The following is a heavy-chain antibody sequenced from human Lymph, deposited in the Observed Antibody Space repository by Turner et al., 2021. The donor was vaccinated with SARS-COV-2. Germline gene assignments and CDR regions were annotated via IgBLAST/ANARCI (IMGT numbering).Heavy chain of an antibody. D-gene: IGHD5-18*01. V-gene: IGHV4-34*01. Sequence: QVQLQQWGAGLLKPSETLSLTCAVYGGSFSGYYWSWIRQPPGKGLEWIGEINHSESTNYNPSLKSRVTISVDTSKNQFSLMLSSVTAADTAVYYCARGGVDTAMVRYYYYGMDVWGQGTTVTVSS. J-gene: IGHJ6*02. CDR2: INHSEST. CDR3: ARGGVDTAMVRYYYYGMDV. CDR1: GGSFSGYY.